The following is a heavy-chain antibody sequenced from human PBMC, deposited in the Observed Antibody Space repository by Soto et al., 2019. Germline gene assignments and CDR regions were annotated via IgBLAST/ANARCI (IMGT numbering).Heavy chain of an antibody. CDR1: GGSISSGVYF. Sequence: SETLSVTCVVAGGSISSGVYFWSWIRQPPGKGLEWIGYIYHSGSTYYNPSLKSRVTISVDRSKNQFSLKLSSVTAADTAVYYCARGLGPWGQGTLVTVSS. V-gene: IGHV4-30-2*01. D-gene: IGHD3-10*01. CDR3: ARGLGP. J-gene: IGHJ5*02. CDR2: IYHSGST.